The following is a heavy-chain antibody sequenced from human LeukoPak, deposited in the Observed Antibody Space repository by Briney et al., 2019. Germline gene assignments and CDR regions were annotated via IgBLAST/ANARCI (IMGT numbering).Heavy chain of an antibody. Sequence: GGSLRLSCAASGFTFSSYDMNWVRQAPGKGLEWVSAISDSGGSTYYADSVKGRFTISRDNSKNTLYLQMSSLRAEDTAVYFCVRGYSFGPYGMDVWGQGTTVTVSS. CDR3: VRGYSFGPYGMDV. D-gene: IGHD2-15*01. V-gene: IGHV3-64D*09. J-gene: IGHJ6*02. CDR1: GFTFSSYD. CDR2: ISDSGGST.